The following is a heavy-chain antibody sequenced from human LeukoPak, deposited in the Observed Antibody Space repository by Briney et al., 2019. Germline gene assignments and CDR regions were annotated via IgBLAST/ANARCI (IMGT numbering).Heavy chain of an antibody. CDR2: INSDGSST. CDR3: ALSGDGHNYFDY. Sequence: PGGSLRLSCAASGFTFSRYSMNWVRQAPGKGLVWVSRINSDGSSTSYADSVRGRFTISRDNAKNTLYLQMNSLRAEDTAVYYCALSGDGHNYFDYWGQGTLVTVSS. D-gene: IGHD5-24*01. J-gene: IGHJ4*02. V-gene: IGHV3-74*01. CDR1: GFTFSRYS.